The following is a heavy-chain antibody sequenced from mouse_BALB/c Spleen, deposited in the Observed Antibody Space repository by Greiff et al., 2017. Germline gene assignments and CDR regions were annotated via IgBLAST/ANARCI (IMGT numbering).Heavy chain of an antibody. CDR2: ISSGGST. V-gene: IGHV5-6-5*01. Sequence: EVNVVESGGGLVKPGGSLKLSCAASGFTFSSYAMSWVRQTPEKRLEWVASISSGGSTYYPDSVKGRFTISRDNARNILYLQMSSLRSEDTAMYYCARGASSGPDYWGQGTTLTVSS. CDR3: ARGASSGPDY. D-gene: IGHD3-1*01. J-gene: IGHJ2*01. CDR1: GFTFSSYA.